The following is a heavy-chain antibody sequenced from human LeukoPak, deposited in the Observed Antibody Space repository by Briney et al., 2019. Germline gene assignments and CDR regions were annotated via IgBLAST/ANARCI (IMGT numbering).Heavy chain of an antibody. V-gene: IGHV1-69*02. CDR3: ARGEDYDTGFRYSLDY. CDR2: IIPILGIA. D-gene: IGHD4-17*01. J-gene: IGHJ4*02. Sequence: SVKVSCKASGGTFSSYTISWVRQAPGQGLEWMGRIIPILGIANYAQKFQGRVTITADKSTSTAYMELSSLRAEDTAVYYCARGEDYDTGFRYSLDYWGQGALVTVSS. CDR1: GGTFSSYT.